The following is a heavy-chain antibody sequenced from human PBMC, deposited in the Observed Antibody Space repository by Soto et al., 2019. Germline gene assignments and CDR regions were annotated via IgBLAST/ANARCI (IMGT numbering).Heavy chain of an antibody. D-gene: IGHD3-22*01. CDR2: TYYRSKWYN. CDR1: GDSVSSNSAA. V-gene: IGHV6-1*01. CDR3: ARGAYSYDSSGKSYYYYGMDV. Sequence: SQTLSLTCAISGDSVSSNSAAWNWIRQSPSRGLEWLGRTYYRSKWYNDYAVSVKSRITINPDTSKNQFSLQLNSVTPEGTAVYYCARGAYSYDSSGKSYYYYGMDVWGQGTTVTVSS. J-gene: IGHJ6*02.